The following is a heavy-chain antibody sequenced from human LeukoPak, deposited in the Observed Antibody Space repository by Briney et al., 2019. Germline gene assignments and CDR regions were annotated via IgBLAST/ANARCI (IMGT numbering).Heavy chain of an antibody. D-gene: IGHD5-18*01. Sequence: PSETLSLTCTVSGGSISSYYWSWIRQPAGKGLEWIGRIYTSGSTNYNPSLKSRVTISVDTSKTQFSLKPSSVTAADPGVYYCARDQRRYGYDYWGQGTLVTVSS. CDR3: ARDQRRYGYDY. CDR1: GGSISSYY. V-gene: IGHV4-4*07. J-gene: IGHJ4*02. CDR2: IYTSGST.